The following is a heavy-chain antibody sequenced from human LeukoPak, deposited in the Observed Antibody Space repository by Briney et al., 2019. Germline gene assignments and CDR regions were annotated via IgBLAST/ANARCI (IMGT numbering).Heavy chain of an antibody. CDR2: IYYSGST. J-gene: IGHJ5*02. Sequence: SETLSLTCTVSGGSISSSSYYWGWIRQPPGKGLEWIGSIYYSGSTYYNPSLESRVTISVDTSKNQFSLKLSSVTAADTAVYFCARDYGYSYGFGPWGQGTLVTVSS. CDR1: GGSISSSSYY. D-gene: IGHD5-18*01. V-gene: IGHV4-39*02. CDR3: ARDYGYSYGFGP.